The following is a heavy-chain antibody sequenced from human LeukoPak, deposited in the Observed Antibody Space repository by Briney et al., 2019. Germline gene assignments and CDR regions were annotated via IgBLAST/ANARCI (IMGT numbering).Heavy chain of an antibody. CDR2: ISARGSGT. V-gene: IGHV3-21*06. CDR1: GFTFSSDG. D-gene: IGHD2-15*01. J-gene: IGHJ3*02. CDR3: AIFETSRYSSGFEM. Sequence: GGPLRLSCAASGFTFSSDGMSWVRQAPGKGLEWVSSISARGSGTFYADSVKGRFTISRDDAKNSLYLQMNSLRVEDTSMYFCAIFETSRYSSGFEMWGQGTMVTVSS.